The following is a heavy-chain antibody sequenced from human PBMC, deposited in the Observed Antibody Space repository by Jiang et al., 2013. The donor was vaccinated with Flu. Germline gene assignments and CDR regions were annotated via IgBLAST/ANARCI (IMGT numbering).Heavy chain of an antibody. Sequence: LLKPSETLSLTCTVSGAPITHYYWSWIRQTPGKRLEWIGSIYYSGSTYYNPSLKSRVTISVDTSKNQFSLKLSSVTAADTAVYYCARDRDYGGNSGFPFDPWGQGTLVTVSS. CDR3: ARDRDYGGNSGFPFDP. V-gene: IGHV4-59*12. CDR2: IYYSGST. CDR1: GAPITHYY. D-gene: IGHD4-23*01. J-gene: IGHJ5*02.